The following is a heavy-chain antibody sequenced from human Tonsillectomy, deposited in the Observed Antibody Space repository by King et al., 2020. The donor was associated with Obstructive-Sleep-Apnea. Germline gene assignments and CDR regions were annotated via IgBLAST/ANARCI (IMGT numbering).Heavy chain of an antibody. J-gene: IGHJ6*02. CDR2: IGTACDT. CDR1: GFTFSIYD. Sequence: VQLVESGGGLVQPGGSLRLSCAASGFTFSIYDMHWVRQATGKVLEWVSAIGTACDTYYPGSVKGRFTISRENAKNSLYLQMNSLRAGDTAVYYCARGSRGVPRLNNYYYYGMDVWGQGTTVTVSS. CDR3: ARGSRGVPRLNNYYYYGMDV. D-gene: IGHD3-10*01. V-gene: IGHV3-13*01.